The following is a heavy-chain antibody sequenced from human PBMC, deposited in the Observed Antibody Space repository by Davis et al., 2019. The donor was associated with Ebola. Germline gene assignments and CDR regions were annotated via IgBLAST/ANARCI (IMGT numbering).Heavy chain of an antibody. V-gene: IGHV4-59*08. CDR1: GGSISSYY. J-gene: IGHJ6*02. D-gene: IGHD2-2*01. Sequence: MPSETLSLTCTVSGGSISSYYWSWIRQPPGKGLEWIGYIYYSGSTNYNPSLKSRVTISVDTSKNQFSLKLSSVTAADTAVYYCARHVRYCSSTSCYYYYYGMDVWGQGTTVTVSS. CDR3: ARHVRYCSSTSCYYYYYGMDV. CDR2: IYYSGST.